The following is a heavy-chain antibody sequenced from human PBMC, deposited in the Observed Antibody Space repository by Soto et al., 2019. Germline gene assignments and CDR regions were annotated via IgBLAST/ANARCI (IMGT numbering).Heavy chain of an antibody. V-gene: IGHV3-33*01. CDR1: GFTFSSYG. CDR2: IWYDGSNK. D-gene: IGHD4-17*01. CDR3: ARDKGYGDYPRVPSVVYYFDY. J-gene: IGHJ4*02. Sequence: QVQLVESGGGVVQPGRSLRLSCAVSGFTFSSYGIHWVRQAPGKGLEWVAVIWYDGSNKYYADSVKGRFTISRDNSKNTLYLQMNSLRAEDTAMYYCARDKGYGDYPRVPSVVYYFDYWGQGTLVTVSS.